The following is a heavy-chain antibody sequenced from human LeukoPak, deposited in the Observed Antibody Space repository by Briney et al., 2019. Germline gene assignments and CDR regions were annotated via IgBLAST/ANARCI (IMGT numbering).Heavy chain of an antibody. Sequence: PSGTLSLTCAVSGGSISSSNWWSWVRQPPGKGLEWIGEIYHSGSTNYNPSLKSRVTISVDKSKNQFSLKLSSVTAADTAVYYCARDCSSTSCYSYYYGMDVWGKGTTVTVSS. J-gene: IGHJ6*04. D-gene: IGHD2-2*02. V-gene: IGHV4-4*02. CDR2: IYHSGST. CDR3: ARDCSSTSCYSYYYGMDV. CDR1: GGSISSSNW.